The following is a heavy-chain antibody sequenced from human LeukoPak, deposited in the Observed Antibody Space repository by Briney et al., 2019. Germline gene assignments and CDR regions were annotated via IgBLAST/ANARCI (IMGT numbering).Heavy chain of an antibody. CDR2: IYYSGST. V-gene: IGHV4-30-4*08. D-gene: IGHD3-3*01. CDR1: GGSISSGDYY. CDR3: ARARSDFWSGYLPYYYYYMDV. Sequence: SETLSLTCTVSGGSISSGDYYWSWIRQPPGKGLEWIGYIYYSGSTYYNPSLKSRVTISVDTSKNQFSLKLSSVTAADTAVYYCARARSDFWSGYLPYYYYYMDVWGKGTTVTVSS. J-gene: IGHJ6*03.